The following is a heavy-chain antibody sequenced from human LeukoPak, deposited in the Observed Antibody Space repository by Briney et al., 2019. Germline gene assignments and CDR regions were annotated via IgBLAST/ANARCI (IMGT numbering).Heavy chain of an antibody. CDR1: GCTFTSYY. V-gene: IGHV1-46*01. D-gene: IGHD3-10*01. CDR3: ARDPRYGSGQTWFDP. Sequence: ASVKVSCKASGCTFTSYYMHWVRQAPGQGLEWMGIINPSGGSTNYAQKLQDRVTMTRDTSTSTVYMELGSLRSEDTAVYYCARDPRYGSGQTWFDPWGQGTLVTVSS. CDR2: INPSGGST. J-gene: IGHJ5*02.